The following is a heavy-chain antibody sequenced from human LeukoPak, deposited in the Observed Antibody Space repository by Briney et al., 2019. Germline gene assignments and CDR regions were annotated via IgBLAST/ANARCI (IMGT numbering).Heavy chain of an antibody. D-gene: IGHD6-13*01. CDR2: IYSGGST. V-gene: IGHV3-53*01. J-gene: IGHJ4*02. Sequence: PGGSLRLSCAASGFTVSSNYMSWVRQAPGKGLEWVLVIYSGGSTYYADSVKGRFTISRDNSKNTLYLQMNSLRAEDTAVYYCARAGGYSSYYFDYWGQGTLVTVSS. CDR3: ARAGGYSSYYFDY. CDR1: GFTVSSNY.